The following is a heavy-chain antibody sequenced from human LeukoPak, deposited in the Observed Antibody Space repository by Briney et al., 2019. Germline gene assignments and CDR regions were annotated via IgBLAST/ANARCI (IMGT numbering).Heavy chain of an antibody. D-gene: IGHD3-10*01. Sequence: GESLKISCKGYGSSFTNHWIAWARQLPGKGLEWMGSNYPGDSDTRYSPSFQGQVTISADKSVSTAYLQWSSLRASDTAMYYCARPNYYAASAFDFWGQGTLVTVSS. V-gene: IGHV5-51*01. CDR3: ARPNYYAASAFDF. CDR1: GSSFTNHW. CDR2: NYPGDSDT. J-gene: IGHJ4*02.